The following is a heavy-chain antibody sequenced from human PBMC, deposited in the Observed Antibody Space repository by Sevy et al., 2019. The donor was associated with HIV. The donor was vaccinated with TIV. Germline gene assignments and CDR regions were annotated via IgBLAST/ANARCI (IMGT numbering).Heavy chain of an antibody. CDR1: GFSFDDYA. Sequence: GGSLRLSCAASGFSFDDYAMHWVRQPPGKGLEWVSSISWNSVNIVYADSVKGRFTISRDDAKNFVYLQMNSLRPEDTAVYYCAKGATTIRLGGLGVWGQGTTVTVSS. CDR2: ISWNSVNI. V-gene: IGHV3-9*01. CDR3: AKGATTIRLGGLGV. D-gene: IGHD5-12*01. J-gene: IGHJ6*02.